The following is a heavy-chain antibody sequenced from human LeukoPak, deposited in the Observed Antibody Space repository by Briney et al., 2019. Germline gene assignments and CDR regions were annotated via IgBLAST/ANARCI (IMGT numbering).Heavy chain of an antibody. CDR2: IYYSGST. CDR1: GGSIRSYD. CDR3: ARVLLGDYRRFDY. V-gene: IGHV4-59*12. Sequence: SETLSLTCTVSGGSIRSYDWSWIRQPPGKGLEWIGYIYYSGSTDYNPSLKSRVTISVDTSKNQFSLKLSSVTAADTAVYYCARVLLGDYRRFDYWGQGTLVTVSS. J-gene: IGHJ4*02. D-gene: IGHD4-17*01.